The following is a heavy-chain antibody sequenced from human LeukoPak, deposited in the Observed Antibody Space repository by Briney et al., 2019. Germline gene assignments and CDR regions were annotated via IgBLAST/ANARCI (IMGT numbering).Heavy chain of an antibody. D-gene: IGHD5-12*01. CDR1: GGSISSYY. CDR2: IYYSGST. CDR3: AREDIVATIVDY. Sequence: SETLSLTCTVSGGSISSYYWSWIRQPPGKGLEWIGYIYYSGSTNYNPSLKSRVTISVDTSKNQFSLKLSSVTAADTAVYYCAREDIVATIVDYWGQGTLVTVSS. V-gene: IGHV4-59*01. J-gene: IGHJ4*02.